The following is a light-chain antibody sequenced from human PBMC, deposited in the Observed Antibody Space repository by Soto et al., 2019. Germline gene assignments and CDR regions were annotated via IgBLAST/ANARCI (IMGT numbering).Light chain of an antibody. V-gene: IGKV3-15*01. CDR3: QQYDNWPFT. CDR2: EAS. CDR1: QSISTN. Sequence: EIVMTQSPATLSVSPGERATLSCRASQSISTNLAWYRHKPGQAPSLLIYEASTRATGIPARFSGSGSGTYFTLTITSLQSEDCATYYCQQYDNWPFTFGQGTKLEI. J-gene: IGKJ2*01.